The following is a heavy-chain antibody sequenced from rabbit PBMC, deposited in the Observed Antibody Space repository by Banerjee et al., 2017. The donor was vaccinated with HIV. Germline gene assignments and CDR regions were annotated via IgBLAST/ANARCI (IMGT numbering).Heavy chain of an antibody. CDR1: GVSFSSSSY. Sequence: QEQLVESGGGLVQPGGSLKLSCTASGVSFSSSSYMCWVRQAPGKGLEWIGCMDTGSSGFTYFATWAKGRFTCSKTSSTTVTLQMTRLTAADTATYFCARDTSSSFSSYGMDLWGPGTLVTVS. D-gene: IGHD1-1*01. V-gene: IGHV1S45*01. CDR2: MDTGSSGFT. J-gene: IGHJ6*01. CDR3: ARDTSSSFSSYGMDL.